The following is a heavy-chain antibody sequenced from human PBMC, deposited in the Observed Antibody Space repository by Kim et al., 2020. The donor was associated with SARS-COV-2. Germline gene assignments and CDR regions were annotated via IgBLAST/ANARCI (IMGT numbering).Heavy chain of an antibody. Sequence: VQGHFPHTRDNSQNPLYLRMNSLRAEDTAVYYCARDRGGVGGPFDYWGQGTLVTVSS. V-gene: IGHV3-30*07. J-gene: IGHJ4*02. CDR3: ARDRGGVGGPFDY. D-gene: IGHD2-8*02.